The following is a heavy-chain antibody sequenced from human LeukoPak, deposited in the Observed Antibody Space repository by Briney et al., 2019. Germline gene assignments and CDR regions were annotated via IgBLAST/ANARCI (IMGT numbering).Heavy chain of an antibody. J-gene: IGHJ4*02. CDR1: GGSIGTYY. CDR2: VYQSGTT. CDR3: ARADGYGVGYFDL. V-gene: IGHV4-59*01. D-gene: IGHD5-24*01. Sequence: SETLSLTCTVSGGSIGTYYWNWIRQSPGKGLESIGYVYQSGTTDNNPSLRGRVTISVDTSKNQFSLKLSSVTTADTAVYYCARADGYGVGYFDLWGQGTLVTVSS.